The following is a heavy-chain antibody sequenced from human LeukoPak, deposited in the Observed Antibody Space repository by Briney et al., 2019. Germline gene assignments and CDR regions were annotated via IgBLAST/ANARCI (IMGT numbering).Heavy chain of an antibody. CDR2: IIPILGIA. CDR1: GGTFSSYA. Sequence: SVKVSCKASGGTFSSYAISWVRQAPGQGLEWMGRIIPILGIANYAQKFQGRVTMTRDTSTSTVYMELSSLRSEDTAVYYCARDVDYCSSTGCYFDWWGEGTLVSVYS. CDR3: ARDVDYCSSTGCYFDW. V-gene: IGHV1-69*04. D-gene: IGHD2-2*01. J-gene: IGHJ4*02.